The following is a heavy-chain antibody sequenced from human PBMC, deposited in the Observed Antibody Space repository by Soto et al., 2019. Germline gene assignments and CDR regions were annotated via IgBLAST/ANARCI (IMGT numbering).Heavy chain of an antibody. V-gene: IGHV1-69*01. Sequence: QVQLVQSGAEVKKPGSSVKVSCKASEGTFSSYAISWVRQAPGQGLEWMGGIIPIFGTATYAQKFQARVTVTADESTSTAYMELSSLRSEDTAVYYCARDGSGSPPFDYWVQGTLVTVSS. CDR1: EGTFSSYA. D-gene: IGHD1-26*01. CDR2: IIPIFGTA. CDR3: ARDGSGSPPFDY. J-gene: IGHJ4*02.